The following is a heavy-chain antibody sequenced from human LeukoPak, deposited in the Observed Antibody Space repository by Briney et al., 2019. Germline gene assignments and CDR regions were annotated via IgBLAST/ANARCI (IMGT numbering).Heavy chain of an antibody. J-gene: IGHJ3*02. CDR3: AKDRYCGGDCYLPYDAFDI. CDR1: GFTFSSYA. Sequence: GGSLRLSCAATGFTFSSYAMSWVRQAPGKGLEWVSAISGSGGSTYYADSVKGRFTISRDNSKNTLYLQMNSLRAEDTAVYYCAKDRYCGGDCYLPYDAFDIWGQGTMVTVSS. CDR2: ISGSGGST. D-gene: IGHD2-21*02. V-gene: IGHV3-23*01.